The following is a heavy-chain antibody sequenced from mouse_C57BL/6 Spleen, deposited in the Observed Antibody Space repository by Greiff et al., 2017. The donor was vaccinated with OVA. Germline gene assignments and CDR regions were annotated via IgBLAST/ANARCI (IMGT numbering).Heavy chain of an antibody. V-gene: IGHV5-9*01. J-gene: IGHJ1*03. CDR2: ISGGGGNT. CDR3: ARQGYGSWYFDV. D-gene: IGHD2-10*02. Sequence: EVMLVESGGGLVKPGGSLKLSCAASGFTFSSYTMSWVRQTPEKRLEWVATISGGGGNTYYPDSVKGRFTISRDNAKNTLYLQMSSLRSADTALYYCARQGYGSWYFDVWGTGTTVTVSS. CDR1: GFTFSSYT.